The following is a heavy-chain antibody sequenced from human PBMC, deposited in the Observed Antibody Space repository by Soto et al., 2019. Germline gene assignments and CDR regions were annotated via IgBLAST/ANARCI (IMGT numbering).Heavy chain of an antibody. J-gene: IGHJ4*02. CDR2: INQSVSP. CDR3: ARLAATGLY. Sequence: QVRLQQWGAGLLKPSETLSLTCAVYGGSLSAFYWTWIRQAPGKGLEWIGEINQSVSPTYNPSLKSRLTISVDTSQNQFSLNLQYVPAADTAVYYCARLAATGLYWGQGTLVTVSS. V-gene: IGHV4-34*01. CDR1: GGSLSAFY. D-gene: IGHD6-13*01.